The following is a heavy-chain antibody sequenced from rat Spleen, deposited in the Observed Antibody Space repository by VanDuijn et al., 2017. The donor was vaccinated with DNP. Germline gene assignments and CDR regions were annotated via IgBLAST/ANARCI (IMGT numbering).Heavy chain of an antibody. V-gene: IGHV3-3*01. CDR2: INNAGST. CDR1: GYSIPSNHN. J-gene: IGHJ2*01. CDR3: AIQLGVFDY. Sequence: EVQLQESGPGLVKPSQSLSLTCSVTGYSIPSNHNWTWIRKFPGNELEWMGYINNAGSTNYNPSLKSRFSITRDTSKNQFFLQVNSVATEDTATYYCAIQLGVFDYWGQGVMVTVSS. D-gene: IGHD5-1*01.